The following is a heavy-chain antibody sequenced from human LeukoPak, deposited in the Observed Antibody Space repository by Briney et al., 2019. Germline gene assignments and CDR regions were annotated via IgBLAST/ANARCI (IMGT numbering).Heavy chain of an antibody. V-gene: IGHV4-38-2*02. CDR1: GYSISSGFY. CDR2: IYHGGTT. D-gene: IGHD3-16*02. J-gene: IGHJ4*02. CDR3: ARGPDLRLGELSSFDY. Sequence: PSETLSLTCTVSGYSISSGFYWGWIRQPPGKGLEWIGTIYHGGTTYYNPSLKSRVAISLDTSKNQFSLKLSSVTAADTAVYYCARGPDLRLGELSSFDYWGQGTLVTVSS.